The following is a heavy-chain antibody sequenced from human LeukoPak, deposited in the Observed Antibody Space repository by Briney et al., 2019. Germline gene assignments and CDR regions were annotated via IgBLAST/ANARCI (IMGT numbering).Heavy chain of an antibody. Sequence: GGSLRLSCAASGFTFSDAWMSWVRQAPGKGLEWVSAISGSGGSTYYADSVKGRFTISRDNSKNTLYLQMNSLRAEDTAVYYCARDLGYYYDSSGSSDWPWGQGTLVTVSS. D-gene: IGHD3-22*01. CDR2: ISGSGGST. CDR1: GFTFSDAW. V-gene: IGHV3-23*01. J-gene: IGHJ5*02. CDR3: ARDLGYYYDSSGSSDWP.